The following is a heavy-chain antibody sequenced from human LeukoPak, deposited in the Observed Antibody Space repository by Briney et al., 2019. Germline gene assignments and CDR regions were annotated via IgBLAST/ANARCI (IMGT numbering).Heavy chain of an antibody. Sequence: PSETLPLTCAVYGGSFSGYYWSWIRQPPGKGLEWIGEINHSGSTNYNPSLKSRVTISVDTSKNQFSLKLSSVTTADTAVYYCARGRRYNWNYSTLDYWGQGTLVTVSS. D-gene: IGHD1-7*01. CDR2: INHSGST. J-gene: IGHJ4*02. CDR3: ARGRRYNWNYSTLDY. V-gene: IGHV4-34*01. CDR1: GGSFSGYY.